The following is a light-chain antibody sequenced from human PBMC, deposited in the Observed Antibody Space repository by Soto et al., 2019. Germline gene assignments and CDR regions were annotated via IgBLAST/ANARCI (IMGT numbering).Light chain of an antibody. CDR3: QQYSIWRT. Sequence: EIVMTQSPATLSLSPGERATLSCRASESVSTNLAWYQQKAGQAPSLLIYGASTRATGIPARFSGSGSGTDFTLTISSLQSEDSAVYYCQQYSIWRTFGQGTKVDIK. CDR1: ESVSTN. J-gene: IGKJ1*01. V-gene: IGKV3-15*01. CDR2: GAS.